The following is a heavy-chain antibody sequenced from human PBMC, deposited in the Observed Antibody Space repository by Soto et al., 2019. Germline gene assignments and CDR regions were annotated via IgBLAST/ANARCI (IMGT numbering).Heavy chain of an antibody. J-gene: IGHJ4*02. V-gene: IGHV4-59*01. CDR2: IYYTGST. CDR1: GDSINNSY. CDR3: AKYSRTEAEGFPLDC. D-gene: IGHD6-13*01. Sequence: SETLSLTCAVSGDSINNSYWSWIRQPPGKRLEWIGNIYYTGSTTYNPSLESRVTMSVDTSKNQFSLKLNSVDAADTAVYYCAKYSRTEAEGFPLDCWGRGTLVTVSS.